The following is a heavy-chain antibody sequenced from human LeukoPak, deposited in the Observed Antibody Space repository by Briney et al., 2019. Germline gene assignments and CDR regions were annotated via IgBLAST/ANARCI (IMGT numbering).Heavy chain of an antibody. V-gene: IGHV3-23*01. CDR1: GFTFSSYA. CDR3: GKDRDPVLRYFDWLESLLFNY. J-gene: IGHJ4*02. Sequence: PGGSLRLSCAACGFTFSSYAMSWVRQAPGKGLEWVSAISGSGGSTYYADSVKGRFTISRDNSKNTLYLQMNSLRAEDTAVYYCGKDRDPVLRYFDWLESLLFNYWGQGTLVTVSS. D-gene: IGHD3-9*01. CDR2: ISGSGGST.